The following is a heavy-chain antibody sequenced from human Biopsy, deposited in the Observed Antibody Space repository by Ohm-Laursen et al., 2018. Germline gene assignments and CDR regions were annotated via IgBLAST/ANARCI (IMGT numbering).Heavy chain of an antibody. CDR1: GYKFTSYG. CDR3: ARIAAAGWDDY. V-gene: IGHV1-18*01. D-gene: IGHD6-25*01. Sequence: ASVKVSCKASGYKFTSYGMSWARQAPGQGFEWMGRISGYNGNTNYAQKFQGRITMTIDAATSTGYMDLRSLKSDDTAVYYCARIAAAGWDDYWGQGTLVTVSS. CDR2: ISGYNGNT. J-gene: IGHJ4*02.